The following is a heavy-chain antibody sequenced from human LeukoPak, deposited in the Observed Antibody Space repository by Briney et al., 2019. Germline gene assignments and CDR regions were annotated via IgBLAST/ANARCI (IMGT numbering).Heavy chain of an antibody. V-gene: IGHV3-74*01. Sequence: GGSLRLSCAASGFTFSSYWVHWVRQAPGKGLVWVSRINSDGSATDYTDSVRGRFTISRDNAKNTLYLQMNTLRAEDTAVYYCVRGRYGAYIWGQGTLVTVSP. D-gene: IGHD4-17*01. CDR1: GFTFSSYW. CDR3: VRGRYGAYI. CDR2: INSDGSAT. J-gene: IGHJ4*02.